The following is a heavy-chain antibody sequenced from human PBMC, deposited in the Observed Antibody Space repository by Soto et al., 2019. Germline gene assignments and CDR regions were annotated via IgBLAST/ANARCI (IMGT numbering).Heavy chain of an antibody. J-gene: IGHJ4*02. D-gene: IGHD3-10*01. CDR3: ARAAPGITMVRGVIPPFDY. V-gene: IGHV3-23*01. CDR2: NGGSGNSK. CDR1: GFTFSDYA. Sequence: GGSLRLSCAASGFTFSDYAMSWVRQAPGKGLEWVSSNGGSGNSKYYADSVEGRFTISRDNSKNTLYPQMNSLRAEDTAVYYCARAAPGITMVRGVIPPFDYWGQGTLVTVSS.